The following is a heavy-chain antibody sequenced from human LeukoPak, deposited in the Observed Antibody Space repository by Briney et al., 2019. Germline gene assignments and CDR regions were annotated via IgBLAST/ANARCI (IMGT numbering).Heavy chain of an antibody. Sequence: GGSLRLSCAASGFTFSNAWMSWVRQAPGKGLEWVGRIKSKTDGGTTDYAAPVKGRFTISRDDSKNTLYLQMNSLKTEDTAVYYCSTGTGRTDFDYWGQGTLVTVSS. CDR2: IKSKTDGGTT. V-gene: IGHV3-15*01. D-gene: IGHD1-1*01. CDR3: STGTGRTDFDY. J-gene: IGHJ4*02. CDR1: GFTFSNAW.